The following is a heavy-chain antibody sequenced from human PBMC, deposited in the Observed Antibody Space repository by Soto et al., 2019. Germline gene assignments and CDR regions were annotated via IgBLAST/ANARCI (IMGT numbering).Heavy chain of an antibody. Sequence: SGESLKISCKGSGYSFSSYWIGWVRQMPGKGLEWMGIIYPGDSDSRYSPSFQGQVTISADKSISTAYLQWSSLKASDTAMYYCARHGRYSSGSGTSPNWFDPWGQGTLVTVSS. CDR2: IYPGDSDS. D-gene: IGHD3-10*01. V-gene: IGHV5-51*01. CDR3: ARHGRYSSGSGTSPNWFDP. J-gene: IGHJ5*02. CDR1: GYSFSSYW.